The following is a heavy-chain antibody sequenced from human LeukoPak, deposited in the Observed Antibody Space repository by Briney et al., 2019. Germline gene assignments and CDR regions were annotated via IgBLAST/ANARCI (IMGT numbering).Heavy chain of an antibody. CDR3: ARGKYSYGPFDY. CDR2: INSDGTST. CDR1: GFSFSSSW. Sequence: GGSLRLSCAASGFSFSSSWMHWVRQAPGKGLVRVSRINSDGTSTSYADSVKGRFTISRDNAKNTLYLQMNSLRADDTAVYYCARGKYSYGPFDYWGQGTLVTVSS. D-gene: IGHD5-18*01. V-gene: IGHV3-74*01. J-gene: IGHJ4*02.